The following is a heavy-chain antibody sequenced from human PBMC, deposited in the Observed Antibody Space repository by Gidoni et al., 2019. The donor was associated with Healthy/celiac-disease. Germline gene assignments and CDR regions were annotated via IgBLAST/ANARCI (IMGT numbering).Heavy chain of an antibody. V-gene: IGHV4-34*01. CDR1: SGSFSGYY. D-gene: IGHD1-7*01. CDR2: INHSGST. CDR3: ARGTTRYNWNYGGFTH. J-gene: IGHJ4*02. Sequence: QVQLQQWGAGLLKPSETLSLTCTVYSGSFSGYYWSWIRQPPGQGLEWIGEINHSGSTNYNPSLESRVTISVDTSKNQFSLKLSSVTAADTAEYYCARGTTRYNWNYGGFTHWGQGSLVTVSS.